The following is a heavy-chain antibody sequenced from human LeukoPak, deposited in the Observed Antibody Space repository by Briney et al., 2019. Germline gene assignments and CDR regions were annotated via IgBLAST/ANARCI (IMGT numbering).Heavy chain of an antibody. J-gene: IGHJ1*01. V-gene: IGHV3-23*01. CDR3: AKGEAVAGEFQH. Sequence: GGSLRLSCAASGFTFSSYAMSWVRQAPGKGLEWVSTINGSGGSTYYADSVKGRFTISRDNSKNTLYPQMNSLRAEDTAVYYCAKGEAVAGEFQHWGQGTPVTVSS. CDR1: GFTFSSYA. D-gene: IGHD6-19*01. CDR2: INGSGGST.